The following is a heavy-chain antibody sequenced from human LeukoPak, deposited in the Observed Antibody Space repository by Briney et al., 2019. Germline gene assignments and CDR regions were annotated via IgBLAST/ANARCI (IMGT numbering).Heavy chain of an antibody. V-gene: IGHV4-59*12. J-gene: IGHJ6*02. CDR3: ARGHVGSYAYYYYYGMDV. CDR1: GGSISSYY. D-gene: IGHD2-8*01. Sequence: SETLSLTCTVSGGSISSYYWSWIRQPPGKGLEWIGYIYYSGSTNYNPSLKSRVTISVDTSKNQFSLKVRSVTAADTAVYYCARGHVGSYAYYYYYGMDVWGQGTTVTVSS. CDR2: IYYSGST.